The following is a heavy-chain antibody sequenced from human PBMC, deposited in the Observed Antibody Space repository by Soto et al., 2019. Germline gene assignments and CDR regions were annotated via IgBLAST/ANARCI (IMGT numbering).Heavy chain of an antibody. Sequence: GGSLSLSCAASGFTFSSYSMNWVRQAPGKGLEWVSSISSSSSYIYYADSVKGRFTIYRDNAKNSLYLQMNSLRAEDTAVYYCARRTAVAGTFDIWGQGTMVTVSS. J-gene: IGHJ3*02. D-gene: IGHD6-19*01. V-gene: IGHV3-21*01. CDR1: GFTFSSYS. CDR3: ARRTAVAGTFDI. CDR2: ISSSSSYI.